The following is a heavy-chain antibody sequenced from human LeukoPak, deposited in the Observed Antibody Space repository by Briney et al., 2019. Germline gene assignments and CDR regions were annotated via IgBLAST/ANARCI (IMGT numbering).Heavy chain of an antibody. D-gene: IGHD3-10*01. CDR3: ARELLWFGELGYWFDP. V-gene: IGHV4-34*01. CDR2: INHSGST. CDR1: GGSFSGYY. J-gene: IGHJ5*02. Sequence: SETLSLTCAVYGGSFSGYYWSWIRQPPGKGLEWIGEINHSGSTNYNPSLKSRVTISVDTSKNQFSLKLSSVTAADTAVYYCARELLWFGELGYWFDPWGQGTLVTVSS.